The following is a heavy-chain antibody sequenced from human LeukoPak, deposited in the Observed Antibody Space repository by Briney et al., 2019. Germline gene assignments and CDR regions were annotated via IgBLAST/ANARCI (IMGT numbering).Heavy chain of an antibody. CDR3: ARDLGTYYDFWSGSREDAFDI. V-gene: IGHV4-4*02. Sequence: SGTLSLTCAVSGGSISSSNWWSWVRQPPGKGLEWIGEIYHSGSTNYNPSLKSRVTISVDKSKNQFSLKLSSVTAVDTAVYYCARDLGTYYDFWSGSREDAFDIWGQGTMVTVSS. CDR2: IYHSGST. D-gene: IGHD3-3*01. J-gene: IGHJ3*02. CDR1: GGSISSSNW.